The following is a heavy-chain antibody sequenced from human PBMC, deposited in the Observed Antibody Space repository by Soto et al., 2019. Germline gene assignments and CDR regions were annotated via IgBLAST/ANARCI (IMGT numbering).Heavy chain of an antibody. CDR2: ISDSGGST. CDR1: GFTFSSFA. V-gene: IGHV3-23*01. J-gene: IGHJ6*02. D-gene: IGHD3-10*01. Sequence: PGGSLRLSCAASGFTFSSFAMNWVRQAPGKGLEWVSGISDSGGSTYYADSVKDRFTISRDNSKNMLYLQMNSLRAEDTAVYCCAKDSITFFYGMDVWGQGTTVTVSS. CDR3: AKDSITFFYGMDV.